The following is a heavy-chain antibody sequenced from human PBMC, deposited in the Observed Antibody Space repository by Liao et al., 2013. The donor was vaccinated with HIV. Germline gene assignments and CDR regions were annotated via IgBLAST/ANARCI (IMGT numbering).Heavy chain of an antibody. CDR2: IYTSGST. D-gene: IGHD3-10*01. J-gene: IGHJ4*02. CDR3: ARDHAGDHEGFDQ. V-gene: IGHV4-61*02. Sequence: QVQLQESGPGLVKPSQTLSLTCTVSGGSISSGTYYWNWIRQPAGKGLEWIGRIYTSGSTNYNPSLQSRLTISLDTSKNQFSLTLTSVTAADTAVYYCARDHAGDHEGFDQWGQGTLVTVS. CDR1: GGSISSGTYY.